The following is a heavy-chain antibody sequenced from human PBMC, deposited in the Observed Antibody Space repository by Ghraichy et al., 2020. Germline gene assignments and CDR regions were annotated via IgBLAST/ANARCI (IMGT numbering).Heavy chain of an antibody. CDR3: ARGTNEDGMDV. CDR2: INHSGRT. J-gene: IGHJ6*02. V-gene: IGHV4-34*01. CDR1: GGSFSGYY. Sequence: SETLSLTCAVYGGSFSGYYWTWIRQPPGKGLEWIGEINHSGRTNYNASLKSRVTISVDTSMKQISLKLISVTAADTAVYYCARGTNEDGMDVWGQGTTVTVSS.